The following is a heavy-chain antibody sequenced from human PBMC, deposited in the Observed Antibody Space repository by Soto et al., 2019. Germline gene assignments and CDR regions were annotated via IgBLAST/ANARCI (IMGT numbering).Heavy chain of an antibody. CDR1: GFTFSSYA. CDR3: AASGTISVTTFGFLDAYYYGMDV. CDR2: ISGSGGST. Sequence: EVQLLESGGGLVQPGGSLRLSCAASGFTFSSYAMSWVRQAPGKGLEWVSAISGSGGSTYYADSVKGRFTISRDNSKNTLCLPMDFLRARDTAVYDCAASGTISVTTFGFLDAYYYGMDVWGQGTTVTVSS. J-gene: IGHJ6*02. D-gene: IGHD4-4*01. V-gene: IGHV3-23*01.